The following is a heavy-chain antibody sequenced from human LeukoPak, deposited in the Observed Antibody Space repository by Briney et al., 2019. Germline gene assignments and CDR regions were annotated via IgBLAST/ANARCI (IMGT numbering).Heavy chain of an antibody. V-gene: IGHV1-24*01. CDR3: ATGPNNWFDP. CDR1: GYTLTELS. J-gene: IGHJ5*02. CDR2: FDPEDGET. Sequence: ASVTVSCEVSGYTLTELSMHWVRQAPGKGLEWMGGFDPEDGETIYAQKFQGRVTMTEDTSTDTAYMELSSLRSEDTAVYYCATGPNNWFDPWGQGTLVTVSS.